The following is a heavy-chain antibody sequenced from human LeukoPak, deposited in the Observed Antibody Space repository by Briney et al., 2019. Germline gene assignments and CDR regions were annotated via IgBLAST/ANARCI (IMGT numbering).Heavy chain of an antibody. J-gene: IGHJ4*02. CDR2: INHSGST. CDR3: AGGRIQLWLRHAYYFDY. D-gene: IGHD5-18*01. CDR1: AGSFSGYY. Sequence: PSETLSLTCAVYAGSFSGYYWSWIRQPPGKGLEWIGEINHSGSTNYNPSLKSRVTISVDTSKNQFSLKLSSVTAADTAVYYCAGGRIQLWLRHAYYFDYWGQGTLVTVSS. V-gene: IGHV4-34*01.